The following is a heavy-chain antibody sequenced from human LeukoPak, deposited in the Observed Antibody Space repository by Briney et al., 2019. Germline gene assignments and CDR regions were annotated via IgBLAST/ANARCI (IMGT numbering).Heavy chain of an antibody. CDR3: ARANSGFGER. CDR2: IYHSGST. CDR1: GYSISSGYY. J-gene: IGHJ4*02. Sequence: SETLSLTCTVSGYSISSGYYWGWIRQPPGKGLEWIGSIYHSGSTYYNPSLKSRVTISVDTSKNQFSLKLSSVTAADTAVYYCARANSGFGERWGQGTLVTVSS. D-gene: IGHD3-10*01. V-gene: IGHV4-38-2*02.